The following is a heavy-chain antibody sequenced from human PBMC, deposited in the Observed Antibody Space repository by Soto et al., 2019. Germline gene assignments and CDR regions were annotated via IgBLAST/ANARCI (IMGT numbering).Heavy chain of an antibody. CDR3: ASLNNWSSGDGRIDV. CDR2: IIPIFGKP. Sequence: QVQLVQSGAEVKKPRSSVKVSCKASGGSFNTYTISWVRQAPGQGLQWMGGIIPIFGKPTYAQAFQGRVTIAADEHTSTVYMELRSLRSEDTALYYCASLNNWSSGDGRIDVWGRGTAVIVSS. V-gene: IGHV1-69*01. CDR1: GGSFNTYT. J-gene: IGHJ6*02. D-gene: IGHD1-26*01.